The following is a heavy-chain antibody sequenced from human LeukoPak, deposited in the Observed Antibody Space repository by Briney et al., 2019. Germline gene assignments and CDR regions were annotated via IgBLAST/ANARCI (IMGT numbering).Heavy chain of an antibody. CDR2: IYYSGST. D-gene: IGHD1-26*01. Sequence: SETLSLTCTVSGGSISSYYWSWIRQPPGKGLEWIGYIYYSGSTNNNPSLKSRVTISVDTSKNQFSLKLSSVTAADTAVYYCARVRRYSGRPDAFDIWGQGTMVTVSS. CDR3: ARVRRYSGRPDAFDI. CDR1: GGSISSYY. V-gene: IGHV4-59*01. J-gene: IGHJ3*02.